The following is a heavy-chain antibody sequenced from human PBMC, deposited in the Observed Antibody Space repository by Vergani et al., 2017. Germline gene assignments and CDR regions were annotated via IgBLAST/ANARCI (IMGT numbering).Heavy chain of an antibody. Sequence: QVQLVQSGAEVKKPGSSVKVSCKASGGTFSSYAISWVRQAPGQGLEWMGGIIPIFGTANYAQKFQGRVTITADESTSTAYMELSSLRSEDTAVYYCAIGAAIVVVPAAFYYYYYYMDVWGKGTTVTVSS. J-gene: IGHJ6*03. CDR1: GGTFSSYA. V-gene: IGHV1-69*01. CDR2: IIPIFGTA. D-gene: IGHD2-2*01. CDR3: AIGAAIVVVPAAFYYYYYYMDV.